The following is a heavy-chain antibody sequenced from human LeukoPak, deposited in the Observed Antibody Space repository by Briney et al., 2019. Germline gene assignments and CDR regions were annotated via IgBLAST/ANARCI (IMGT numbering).Heavy chain of an antibody. D-gene: IGHD3-10*01. CDR1: GFTFSSYS. J-gene: IGHJ4*02. Sequence: GGSLRLSCAAYGFTFSSYSMNWVRQAPGKGLEWVSTISGSGGTTYYADSVKGRFNITRDNSKNTLYLEMNSLRAEDTAVYYCAKALGGSGSNFDYWGQGTLVTVSS. CDR2: ISGSGGTT. V-gene: IGHV3-23*01. CDR3: AKALGGSGSNFDY.